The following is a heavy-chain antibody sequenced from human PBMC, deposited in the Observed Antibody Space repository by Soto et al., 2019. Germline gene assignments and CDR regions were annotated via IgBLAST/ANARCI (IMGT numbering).Heavy chain of an antibody. Sequence: GGSLRLSCAASGFTFSSYGMHWVRQAPGKGLEWVAVIWYDGSNKYYADSVKGRFTISRDNSKNTLYLQMNSLRAEDTAVYYCARQFLDLYYYGVDVWGQGTTVTVSS. J-gene: IGHJ6*02. CDR1: GFTFSSYG. CDR2: IWYDGSNK. D-gene: IGHD3-3*01. V-gene: IGHV3-33*01. CDR3: ARQFLDLYYYGVDV.